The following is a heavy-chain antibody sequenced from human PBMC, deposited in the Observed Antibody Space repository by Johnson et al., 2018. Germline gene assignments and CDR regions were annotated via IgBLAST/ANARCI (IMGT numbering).Heavy chain of an antibody. CDR3: ARLDDDYYDRCRPLNAFDL. CDR1: GYSFTNYW. Sequence: VQLVQSGAEVIRPGESLKISCKGSGYSFTNYWIGWVRQMPGKGLEWMGIIHPPDSDTRYSPSFQGQVTMSVDKSISTAYLQWSSLKASDTAIYYCARLDDDYYDRCRPLNAFDLWGQGTMVTVSS. D-gene: IGHD3-22*01. V-gene: IGHV5-51*01. CDR2: IHPPDSDT. J-gene: IGHJ3*01.